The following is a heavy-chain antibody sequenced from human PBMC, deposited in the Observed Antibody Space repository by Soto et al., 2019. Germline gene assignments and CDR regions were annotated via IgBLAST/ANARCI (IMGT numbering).Heavy chain of an antibody. D-gene: IGHD3-3*01. V-gene: IGHV1-2*04. CDR1: GYTFTAYY. Sequence: ASVKVYGKGAGYTFTAYYMHWVRQAPGQGLEWMGWINPNSGGTNYAQKFQGWVTMTRDTSISTAYMELSRLRSDDTAVYYCARDSSFTIFGVVINLFDYWGQGTLVTVSS. J-gene: IGHJ4*02. CDR2: INPNSGGT. CDR3: ARDSSFTIFGVVINLFDY.